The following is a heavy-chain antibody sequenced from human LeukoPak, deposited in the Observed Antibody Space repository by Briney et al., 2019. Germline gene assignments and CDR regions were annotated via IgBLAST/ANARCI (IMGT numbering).Heavy chain of an antibody. CDR2: INHSGST. J-gene: IGHJ6*03. V-gene: IGHV4-34*01. D-gene: IGHD3-10*01. CDR3: ARLTGNYYGSGSYYPPLYYYYYYMDA. CDR1: GGSFSGYY. Sequence: SETLSLTCAVYGGSFSGYYWSWIRQPPGKGLEWIGEINHSGSTNYNPSLKSRVTISVDTSKNQFSLKLSSVTAADTAVYYCARLTGNYYGSGSYYPPLYYYYYYMDAWGKGTTVTISS.